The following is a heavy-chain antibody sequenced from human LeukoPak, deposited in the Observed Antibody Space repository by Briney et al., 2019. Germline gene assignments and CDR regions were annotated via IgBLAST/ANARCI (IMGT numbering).Heavy chain of an antibody. CDR3: ARDNRFDSSGWYSNWFDP. V-gene: IGHV1-69*04. J-gene: IGHJ5*02. Sequence: ASVKVSCKASGGTFSSYAISWVRQAPGQGLEWMGRIVPILGIANYAQKFQGRVTITADKSTSTAYMELSSLRSEDTAVYYCARDNRFDSSGWYSNWFDPWGQGTLVTVSS. CDR2: IVPILGIA. D-gene: IGHD6-19*01. CDR1: GGTFSSYA.